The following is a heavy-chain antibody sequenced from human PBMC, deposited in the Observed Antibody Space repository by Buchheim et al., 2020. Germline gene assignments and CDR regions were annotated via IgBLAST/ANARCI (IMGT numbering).Heavy chain of an antibody. V-gene: IGHV3-30*18. CDR2: ISYEGSNK. J-gene: IGHJ2*01. CDR1: GFTFSSYG. Sequence: QVQLVESGGGVVQPGRSLRLSCAASGFTFSSYGMHWVRQAPGKGLEWEAVISYEGSNKYYADSVKGRFNISRDNSKNKLYLQMNSLRAEDTAVYYCAKGTATIKGYFDLWGRGTL. CDR3: AKGTATIKGYFDL. D-gene: IGHD5-24*01.